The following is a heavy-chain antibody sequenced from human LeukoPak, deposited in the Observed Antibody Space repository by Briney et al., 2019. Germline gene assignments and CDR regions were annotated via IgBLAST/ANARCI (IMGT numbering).Heavy chain of an antibody. CDR2: IYTSGST. V-gene: IGHV4-4*07. CDR3: ARADDFWSGLFY. CDR1: GGSISSYY. Sequence: PSETLSLTCTVSGGSISSYYWSWIRQPAGKGREWIGLIYTSGSTNYNPSLKSRVTMSVDTSKNQFSLKLTSVTAADTAVYYCARADDFWSGLFYWGQGTLVTVSS. D-gene: IGHD3-3*01. J-gene: IGHJ4*02.